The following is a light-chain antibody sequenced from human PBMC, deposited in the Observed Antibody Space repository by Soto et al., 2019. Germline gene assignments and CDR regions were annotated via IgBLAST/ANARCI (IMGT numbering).Light chain of an antibody. CDR1: SSNIGSNY. J-gene: IGLJ3*02. CDR3: AAWDDSLSGVV. V-gene: IGLV1-47*01. Sequence: QSVLTQSPSASGTPGQRVTISCSGSSSNIGSNYVYWYQQLPGTAPKLLIYRNDQRPSGVPGRFSGSKSGTSASLAISGLRSDDEADYYCAAWDDSLSGVVFGGGTKLTVL. CDR2: RND.